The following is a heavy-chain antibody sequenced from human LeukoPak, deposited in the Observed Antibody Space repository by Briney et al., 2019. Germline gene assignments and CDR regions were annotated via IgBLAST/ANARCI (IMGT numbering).Heavy chain of an antibody. CDR1: GGSISSYF. J-gene: IGHJ5*02. Sequence: KSSETLSLTCSVSGGSISSYFWGWIRQPPGKGLEWIGYIYYSGNTNYNPSLKSRVTISVDTSKNQFSLKLSSVTAADTAVYYCARDSGTGTWGGARFDPWGQGTLVTVSS. CDR3: ARDSGTGTWGGARFDP. V-gene: IGHV4-59*01. CDR2: IYYSGNT. D-gene: IGHD1-1*01.